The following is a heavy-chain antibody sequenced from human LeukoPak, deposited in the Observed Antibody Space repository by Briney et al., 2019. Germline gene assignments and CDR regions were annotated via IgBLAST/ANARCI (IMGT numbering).Heavy chain of an antibody. CDR3: ARDLLTMVRGVIYYYYGMDV. CDR2: IKQDGSEK. J-gene: IGHJ6*02. Sequence: GGSLRLSCAASGFTFSSYWMSWVRQAPGKGLEWVANIKQDGSEKYYVDSVKGRFTISGDNAKNSLYLQMNSLRAEDTAVYYCARDLLTMVRGVIYYYYGMDVWGQGTTVTVSS. D-gene: IGHD3-10*01. V-gene: IGHV3-7*01. CDR1: GFTFSSYW.